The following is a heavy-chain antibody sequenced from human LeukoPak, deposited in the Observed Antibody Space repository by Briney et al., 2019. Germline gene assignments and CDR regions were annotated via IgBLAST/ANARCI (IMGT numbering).Heavy chain of an antibody. Sequence: PSETLSLTCTVSGGSISSGAYCWSWIRQRPGKGLELIGYMYYDGSTYSNPSLKSRLTISVDTSKNQFSLKLSSVTAADTAVYYCARGPYYDFWSGYPYMDVWGKGTTVTVSS. CDR2: MYYDGST. V-gene: IGHV4-31*03. CDR3: ARGPYYDFWSGYPYMDV. D-gene: IGHD3-3*01. J-gene: IGHJ6*03. CDR1: GGSISSGAYC.